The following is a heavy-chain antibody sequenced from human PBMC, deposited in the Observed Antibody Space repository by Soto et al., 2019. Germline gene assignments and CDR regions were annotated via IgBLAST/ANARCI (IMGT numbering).Heavy chain of an antibody. Sequence: ESGGGVVQPGRSMRLSCAASGFTFSSYAMHWVRQAPGKGLEWVAVISYDGSNKYYADSVKGRFTISRDNSKNTLYLQMNSLRAEDTAVYYCAITYSSSSGWYFDLWGRGTLVTVSS. CDR2: ISYDGSNK. D-gene: IGHD6-6*01. J-gene: IGHJ2*01. CDR1: GFTFSSYA. CDR3: AITYSSSSGWYFDL. V-gene: IGHV3-30-3*01.